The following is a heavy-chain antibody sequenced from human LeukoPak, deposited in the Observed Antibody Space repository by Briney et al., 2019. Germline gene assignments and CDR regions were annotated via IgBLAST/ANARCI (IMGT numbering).Heavy chain of an antibody. J-gene: IGHJ4*02. CDR1: GFSLSDHW. V-gene: IGHV3-7*01. CDR2: IKKDGSEQ. CDR3: ARDLGWLQSDY. Sequence: PGGSLRLSCVPSGFSLSDHWINWFRQAPGKGLEWVATIKKDGSEQYYVDSMKGRLTISRDNAKNSVYLQIHNLRAEDTAVYYCARDLGWLQSDYWGQGTLVTVSS. D-gene: IGHD5-24*01.